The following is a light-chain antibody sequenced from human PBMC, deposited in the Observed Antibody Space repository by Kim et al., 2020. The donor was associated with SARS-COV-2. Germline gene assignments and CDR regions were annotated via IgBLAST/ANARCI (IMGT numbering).Light chain of an antibody. J-gene: IGLJ2*01. CDR1: NSNIGNNA. Sequence: QSVLTQPPSMSEAPRQRVTVSCSGSNSNIGNNAVNWYQHLPGKAPKLLIYFDDLLPSGVSDRFSGSKSGTSASLAISGLQFEDEADYYCEAWDDRLSAYVFGGGTQLTVL. CDR2: FDD. CDR3: EAWDDRLSAYV. V-gene: IGLV1-36*01.